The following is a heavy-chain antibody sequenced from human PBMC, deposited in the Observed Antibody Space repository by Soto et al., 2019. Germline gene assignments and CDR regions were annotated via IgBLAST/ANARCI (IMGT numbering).Heavy chain of an antibody. J-gene: IGHJ6*02. CDR2: ISWNSGSI. D-gene: IGHD3-10*01. V-gene: IGHV3-9*01. Sequence: GGSLRLSCAASGFTFDDYAMHWVRQAPGKGLEWVSGISWNSGSIGYADSVKGRFTISRDNAKNSLYLQMNSLRAEDTALYYCAKAGRISSPLYYYYGMDVWGQGTTVTVSS. CDR1: GFTFDDYA. CDR3: AKAGRISSPLYYYYGMDV.